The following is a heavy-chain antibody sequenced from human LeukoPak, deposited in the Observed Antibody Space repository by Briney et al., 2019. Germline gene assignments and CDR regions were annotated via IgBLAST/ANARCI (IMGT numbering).Heavy chain of an antibody. V-gene: IGHV3-9*01. CDR2: ISWNSGSI. D-gene: IGHD4-17*01. Sequence: GGSLRLSCAASGFTFDDYAMHWVRQAPGKGLEWVSGISWNSGSIGYADSVKGRFTISRDNAKNSLYLQMNSLRAEDTALYYCAKDSGGPYGDYPHWGQGTLVTVFS. CDR1: GFTFDDYA. J-gene: IGHJ1*01. CDR3: AKDSGGPYGDYPH.